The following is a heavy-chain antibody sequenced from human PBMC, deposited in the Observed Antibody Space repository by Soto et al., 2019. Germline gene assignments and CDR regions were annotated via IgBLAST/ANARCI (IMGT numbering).Heavy chain of an antibody. CDR2: IYPGDSDT. Sequence: GESLKISCKGSGYSFTSYWIGWVRQMPGKGLEWMGIIYPGDSDTRYSPSFQGQVTISADKSISTAYLQWSSLKASDTAMYYCARRRMLVVVVPAATDDAFDIWGQGTMVTVSS. D-gene: IGHD2-2*01. V-gene: IGHV5-51*01. CDR3: ARRRMLVVVVPAATDDAFDI. J-gene: IGHJ3*02. CDR1: GYSFTSYW.